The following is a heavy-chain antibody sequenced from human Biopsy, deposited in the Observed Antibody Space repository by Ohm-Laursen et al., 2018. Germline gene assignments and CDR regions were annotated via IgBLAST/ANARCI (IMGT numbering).Heavy chain of an antibody. V-gene: IGHV4-4*09. CDR2: IHHSGST. J-gene: IGHJ6*02. Sequence: SDTLSLTCTVSGVSITAYYWSWIRQPPGKGLECIGNIHHSGSTNYNPSLKSRLTISVDTSKNQFSLKLSSVTAADTAVYYCERMDCSGGSCHYYSYGMDVWGQGTTVTVSS. CDR3: ERMDCSGGSCHYYSYGMDV. CDR1: GVSITAYY. D-gene: IGHD2-15*01.